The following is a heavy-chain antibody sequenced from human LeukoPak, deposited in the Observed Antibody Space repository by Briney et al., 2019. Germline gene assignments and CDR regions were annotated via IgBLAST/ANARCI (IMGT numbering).Heavy chain of an antibody. CDR2: IYYSGST. J-gene: IGHJ4*02. CDR1: GGSISSSY. D-gene: IGHD5-12*01. V-gene: IGHV4-59*12. Sequence: SETLSLTCTVSGGSISSSYWSWIRQPPGKGLEWIGYIYYSGSTYYNPSLKSRVTISVDTSKNHFSLKLNSVTAADTAVYYCARYVASIRGADYWGQGTQVTVSS. CDR3: ARYVASIRGADY.